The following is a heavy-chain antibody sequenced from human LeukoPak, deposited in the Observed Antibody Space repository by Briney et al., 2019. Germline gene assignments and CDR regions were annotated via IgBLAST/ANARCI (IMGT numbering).Heavy chain of an antibody. CDR1: GFTFSSYA. V-gene: IGHV3-23*01. Sequence: PGGSLRLSCAASGFTFSSYAMSWVRQAPGKGLEWVSAISGSGGSTYYAGSVKGRFTISRDNSKSTLYLQMNSLRAEDTAVYYCAKESYYDSSGNFDYWGQGTLVTVSS. J-gene: IGHJ4*02. D-gene: IGHD3-22*01. CDR2: ISGSGGST. CDR3: AKESYYDSSGNFDY.